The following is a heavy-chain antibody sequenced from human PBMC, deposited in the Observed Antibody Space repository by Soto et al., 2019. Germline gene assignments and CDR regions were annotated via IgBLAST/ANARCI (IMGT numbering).Heavy chain of an antibody. CDR3: ASLIVVGPAAIENYYYYGMDV. Sequence: QVQLVQSGAEVKKPGSSVKVSCKASGGTFSSYAISWVRQAPGQGLEWMGGIIPIFGTANYAQKFQGRVTLNADESTSTAYMELSSLRSEDTAVYYCASLIVVGPAAIENYYYYGMDVWGQGTTVTVSS. V-gene: IGHV1-69*01. J-gene: IGHJ6*02. CDR1: GGTFSSYA. D-gene: IGHD2-2*01. CDR2: IIPIFGTA.